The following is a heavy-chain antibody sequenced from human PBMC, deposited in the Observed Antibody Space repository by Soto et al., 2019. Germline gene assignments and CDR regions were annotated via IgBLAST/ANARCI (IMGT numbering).Heavy chain of an antibody. CDR3: ARENWATSPSFDY. CDR2: INPIGGTT. V-gene: IGHV1-46*01. J-gene: IGHJ4*02. CDR1: GYTLSNFF. D-gene: IGHD2-2*01. Sequence: ASVKVSCKASGYTLSNFFMHWVRQAPGQGLEWMGIINPIGGTTTYAQIFQGRVAMTRDTSTSTVYMELSSLRSEDTAVYYCARENWATSPSFDYWGQGTLVTVSS.